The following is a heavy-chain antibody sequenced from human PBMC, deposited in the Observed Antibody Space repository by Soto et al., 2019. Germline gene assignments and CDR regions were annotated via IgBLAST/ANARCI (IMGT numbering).Heavy chain of an antibody. CDR1: GGTFSSYT. V-gene: IGHV1-69*02. D-gene: IGHD2-15*01. J-gene: IGHJ4*02. Sequence: QVQLVQSGAEVKKPGSSVKVSCKASGGTFSSYTISWVRQAPGQGLEWMGRIIPILGIANYAQKFQGRVTITADKSTSTAYMELSSLRSEDTAVYYCARYGAVAAKSLDYWGQGTLVTVSS. CDR2: IIPILGIA. CDR3: ARYGAVAAKSLDY.